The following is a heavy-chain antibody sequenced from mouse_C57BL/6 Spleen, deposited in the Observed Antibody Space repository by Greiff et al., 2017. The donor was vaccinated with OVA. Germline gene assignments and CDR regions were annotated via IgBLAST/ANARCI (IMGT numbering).Heavy chain of an antibody. CDR1: GYTFTSYW. V-gene: IGHV1-53*01. D-gene: IGHD1-1*01. CDR2: INPSHGDT. J-gene: IGHJ2*01. Sequence: QVQLQQPGTELVKPGASVKLSCKASGYTFTSYWMHWVKQRPGQGLEWIGNINPSHGDTNYNEKFKSKATLTVDKSSSTAYMQLSSLTSEDSAVYYCARKRIYYGSSYPFDYWGQGTTLTVSS. CDR3: ARKRIYYGSSYPFDY.